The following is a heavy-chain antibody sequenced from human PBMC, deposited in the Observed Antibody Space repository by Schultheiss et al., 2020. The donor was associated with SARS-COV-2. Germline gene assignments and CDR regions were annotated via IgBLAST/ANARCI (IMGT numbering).Heavy chain of an antibody. V-gene: IGHV3-30*01. J-gene: IGHJ3*02. Sequence: GGSLRLSCAASGFTFSSYAMHWVRQAPGKGLEWVAVISYDGSNKYYADSVKGRFTISRDNSKNTLYLQINSLRAEDTAVYYCARDYLNAAFDIWGQGTMVTVSS. CDR3: ARDYLNAAFDI. CDR1: GFTFSSYA. CDR2: ISYDGSNK.